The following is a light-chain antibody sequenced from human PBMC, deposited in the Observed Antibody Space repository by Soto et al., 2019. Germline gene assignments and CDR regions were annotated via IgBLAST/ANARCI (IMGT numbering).Light chain of an antibody. CDR3: QQYNSYPVT. CDR1: QSISSW. V-gene: IGKV1-5*03. Sequence: DIPMTQSPSTLSASVGDRVTITCRASQSISSWLAWYQQKPGKAPKLLIYKASSLESGVPSRFSGGGSGTEFTLTISSLQPDDFATYYCQQYNSYPVTFGQGTKLEIK. CDR2: KAS. J-gene: IGKJ2*01.